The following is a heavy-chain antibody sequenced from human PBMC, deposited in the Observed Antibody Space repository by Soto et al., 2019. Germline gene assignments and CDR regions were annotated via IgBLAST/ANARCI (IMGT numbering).Heavy chain of an antibody. V-gene: IGHV4-31*03. D-gene: IGHD3-10*01. Sequence: QVQLQESGPGLVKPSQTLSLTCTVSAGSITSDEYYWNWIRYRPGKGLEWIGFIHHTGSTFYNPSLESRASISIDTSESQFSLNLASVTVAATAVYYCARRPTGSGSSFFDYWGPGTLVTVSS. CDR1: AGSITSDEYY. J-gene: IGHJ4*02. CDR3: ARRPTGSGSSFFDY. CDR2: IHHTGST.